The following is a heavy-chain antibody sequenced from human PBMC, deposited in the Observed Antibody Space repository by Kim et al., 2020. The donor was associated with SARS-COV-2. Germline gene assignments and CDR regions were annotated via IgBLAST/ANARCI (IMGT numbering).Heavy chain of an antibody. CDR2: IYHSGST. J-gene: IGHJ4*02. D-gene: IGHD6-13*01. Sequence: SETLSLTCAVSGGSISSSNWWSWVRQPPGKGLEWIGEIYHSGSTNYNPSLKSRVTISVDKSKNQFSLKLSSVTAADTAVYYCASLNSSWPNFDYWGQGTLVTVSS. CDR3: ASLNSSWPNFDY. CDR1: GGSISSSNW. V-gene: IGHV4-4*02.